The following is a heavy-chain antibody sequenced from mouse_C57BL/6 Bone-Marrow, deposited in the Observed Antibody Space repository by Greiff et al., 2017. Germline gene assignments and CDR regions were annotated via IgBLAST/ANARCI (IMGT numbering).Heavy chain of an antibody. J-gene: IGHJ2*01. V-gene: IGHV1-72*01. D-gene: IGHD2-12*01. Sequence: QVQLQQPGAELVKPGASVKLSCKASGYTFTSYWMHWVKQRPGRGLEWIGRIDPNRGGTKYNEKFKSKATLTVDKPSSTTYMQRGSLTSYDSSVYYCERFVDDEDYWGQGTTLTV. CDR1: GYTFTSYW. CDR3: ERFVDDEDY. CDR2: IDPNRGGT.